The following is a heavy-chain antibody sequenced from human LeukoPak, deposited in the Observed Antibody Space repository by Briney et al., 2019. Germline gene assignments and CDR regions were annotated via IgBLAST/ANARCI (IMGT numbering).Heavy chain of an antibody. CDR3: ARDLFPGNYYYYYMDV. Sequence: ASVKVSCKASGYTFTSYDINWVRQATGQGLEWMGWMNPNSGNTGYAQKFQGRVTMTRNTSISTAYMELSSLRSEDTAVYYCARDLFPGNYYYYYMDVWGKGTTVTISS. V-gene: IGHV1-8*01. CDR1: GYTFTSYD. CDR2: MNPNSGNT. J-gene: IGHJ6*03. D-gene: IGHD2-21*01.